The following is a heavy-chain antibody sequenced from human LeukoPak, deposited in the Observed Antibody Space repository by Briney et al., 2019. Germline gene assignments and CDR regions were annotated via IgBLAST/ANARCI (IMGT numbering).Heavy chain of an antibody. CDR2: INAGNGNT. D-gene: IGHD3-22*01. Sequence: ASVKVSCKASGYTFTSYAMHWARQAPGQRLEWMGWINAGNGNTKYSQKFQGRVTITRDTSASTAYMELSSLRSEDTAVYYCARGHSPYYYDSSGYSALFDYWGQGTLVTVSS. CDR1: GYTFTSYA. V-gene: IGHV1-3*01. CDR3: ARGHSPYYYDSSGYSALFDY. J-gene: IGHJ4*02.